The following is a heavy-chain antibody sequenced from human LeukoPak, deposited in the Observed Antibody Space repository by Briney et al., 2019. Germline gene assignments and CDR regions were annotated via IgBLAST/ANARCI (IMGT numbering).Heavy chain of an antibody. CDR3: ARSPYYDILTGSRGTFDY. V-gene: IGHV2-5*02. J-gene: IGHJ4*02. D-gene: IGHD3-9*01. Sequence: ESGPTLVNPTQTLTLTCTFSGFSFSTSGVGVGWIRQPPGKALEWLAVIYWDEDKRYRPSLKSRLTITKDTSKNQVVLTMTNMDLVDTATYYCARSPYYDILTGSRGTFDYWGRGILVTVSS. CDR2: IYWDEDK. CDR1: GFSFSTSGVG.